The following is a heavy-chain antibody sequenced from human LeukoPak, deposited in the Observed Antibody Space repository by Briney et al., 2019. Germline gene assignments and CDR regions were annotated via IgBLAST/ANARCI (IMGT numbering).Heavy chain of an antibody. D-gene: IGHD6-13*01. Sequence: SETLSLTCTVSGGSIRSYYWSWIRQPPGKGLEWIGYIYDSGSTNYNPSLKSRVTISVDTSMSHFSLRLSSVTAADTAVYYCARLLHPMGSSWYFDYWGQGILVTVSS. V-gene: IGHV4-59*08. CDR3: ARLLHPMGSSWYFDY. CDR2: IYDSGST. J-gene: IGHJ4*02. CDR1: GGSIRSYY.